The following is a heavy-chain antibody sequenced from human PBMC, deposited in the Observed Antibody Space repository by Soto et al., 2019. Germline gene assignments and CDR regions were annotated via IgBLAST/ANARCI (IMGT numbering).Heavy chain of an antibody. V-gene: IGHV4-59*08. Sequence: PSETLSLTCTVSGGSISSYYWSWIRQPPGKGLEWIGIIYYSGSTNYNPSLKSRVTISVDTSKSQFSLKLSSVTAADTAVYYCARHPGYGLYYFDYWGQGTLVTVSS. J-gene: IGHJ4*02. CDR3: ARHPGYGLYYFDY. CDR1: GGSISSYY. D-gene: IGHD5-18*01. CDR2: IYYSGST.